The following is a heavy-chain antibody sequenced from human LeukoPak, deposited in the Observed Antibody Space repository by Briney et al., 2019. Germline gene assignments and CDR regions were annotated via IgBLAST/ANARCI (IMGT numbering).Heavy chain of an antibody. D-gene: IGHD6-19*01. V-gene: IGHV1-24*01. J-gene: IGHJ4*02. CDR3: ATEDPGIAVAGVQGAGGDY. Sequence: ASVKVSCKVSRYTLTELSMHWVRQAPGKGLEWMGGFDPEDGETIYAQKFQGRVTMTEDTSTDTAYMELSSLRSEDTAVYYCATEDPGIAVAGVQGAGGDYWGQGTLVTVSS. CDR2: FDPEDGET. CDR1: RYTLTELS.